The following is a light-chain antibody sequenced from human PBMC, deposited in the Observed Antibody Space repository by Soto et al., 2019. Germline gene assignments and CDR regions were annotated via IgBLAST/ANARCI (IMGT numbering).Light chain of an antibody. CDR1: SSNIGTNG. V-gene: IGLV1-36*01. J-gene: IGLJ3*02. Sequence: QSVLTQPPSASEAPRQRVTISCSGSSSNIGTNGVNWYQQLPGKAPKLLIYYEDLLPSGVSDRFSGSKSGTSASLAISGLQSEDEADYYCAAWDDSLNGWVFGGGTKLTVL. CDR2: YED. CDR3: AAWDDSLNGWV.